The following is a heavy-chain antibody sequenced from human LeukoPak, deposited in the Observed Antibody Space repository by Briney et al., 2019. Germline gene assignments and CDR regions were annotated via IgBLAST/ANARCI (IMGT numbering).Heavy chain of an antibody. CDR1: GFTFSSYA. Sequence: GGSLRLSCAASGFTFSSYAMSWVRQAPGKGLEWVSAISGSGGSTYYADSVKGRFTISRDNSKNTLYLQMNSLRAEDTAVYHCAAPGYSSSWYWNYWGQGTLVTVSS. D-gene: IGHD6-13*01. CDR3: AAPGYSSSWYWNY. V-gene: IGHV3-23*01. CDR2: ISGSGGST. J-gene: IGHJ4*02.